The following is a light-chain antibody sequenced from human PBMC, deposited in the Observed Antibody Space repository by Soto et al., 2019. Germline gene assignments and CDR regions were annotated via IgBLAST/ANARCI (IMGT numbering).Light chain of an antibody. CDR2: AAS. Sequence: DIQMTQSPSSLSASVGDIVTFTCRASRDITNHLAWYQQKPGKVPKLLIYAASTLQSGVPSRFSGSGSGTDFTLTIGSLQPEDVATYFCLTYNSGLWTFGQGTKVEIK. CDR3: LTYNSGLWT. V-gene: IGKV1-27*01. CDR1: RDITNH. J-gene: IGKJ1*01.